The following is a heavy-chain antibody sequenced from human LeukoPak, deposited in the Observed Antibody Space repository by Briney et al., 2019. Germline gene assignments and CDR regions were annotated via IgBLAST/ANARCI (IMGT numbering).Heavy chain of an antibody. D-gene: IGHD3-22*01. J-gene: IGHJ4*02. CDR3: ARVNYYDSGGYYSPTFDY. Sequence: ASVKVSCKASGYTFTSYGISWVRQAPGQGLEWMGWISAYNGNTNYAQKLQGRVTMTTDTSTSTAYMELRSLRSDDTAVYYCARVNYYDSGGYYSPTFDYWGQGTLVTVSS. CDR2: ISAYNGNT. CDR1: GYTFTSYG. V-gene: IGHV1-18*01.